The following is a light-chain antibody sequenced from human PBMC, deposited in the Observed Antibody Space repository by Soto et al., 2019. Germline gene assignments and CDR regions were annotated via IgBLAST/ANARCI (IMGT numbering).Light chain of an antibody. CDR1: QSISSW. J-gene: IGKJ2*01. Sequence: DIQMTQSPSTLSASVGDRVTITCRASQSISSWLAWYQQKPWKAPKLLIYDAASLESGVPSRFSGSGSGTEFTLTISSLQPDDFSTYYCQQYNSYSVTCGQGTKLDIK. CDR3: QQYNSYSVT. CDR2: DAA. V-gene: IGKV1-5*01.